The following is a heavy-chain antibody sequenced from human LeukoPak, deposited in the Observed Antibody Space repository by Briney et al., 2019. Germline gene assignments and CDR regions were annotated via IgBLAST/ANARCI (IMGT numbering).Heavy chain of an antibody. V-gene: IGHV1-8*03. CDR1: GYTFTSYD. CDR3: ARAHSENYRWAFDY. D-gene: IGHD2-8*02. Sequence: ASVKVSCKASGYTFTSYDINWVRQATGQGLEWMGWMNPNSGNTGYAQKFQGRVTITRNTSISTAYMELSRLRSDDTAVYYCARAHSENYRWAFDYWGQGTLVTVSS. J-gene: IGHJ4*02. CDR2: MNPNSGNT.